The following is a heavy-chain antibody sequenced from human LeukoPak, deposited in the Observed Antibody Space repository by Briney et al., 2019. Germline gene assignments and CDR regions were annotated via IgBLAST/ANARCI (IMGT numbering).Heavy chain of an antibody. Sequence: PSETLSLTCAVYGGSFSGYYWSWIRQPPGKGLEWIGEINHSGSTNNNPSLKSRVTISVDTSKNQFSLKLSSVTAADTAVYYCARSREDAVFDYWGQGTLVTVSS. CDR1: GGSFSGYY. J-gene: IGHJ4*02. CDR3: ARSREDAVFDY. V-gene: IGHV4-34*01. CDR2: INHSGST. D-gene: IGHD6-19*01.